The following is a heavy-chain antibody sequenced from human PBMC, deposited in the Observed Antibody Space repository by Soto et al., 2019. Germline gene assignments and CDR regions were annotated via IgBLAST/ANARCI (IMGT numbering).Heavy chain of an antibody. D-gene: IGHD3-3*01. V-gene: IGHV3-21*01. CDR1: GFTFSSYS. CDR3: ARDLTIFGVLARWFDP. CDR2: ISSSSSYI. J-gene: IGHJ5*02. Sequence: EVQLVESGGGLVKPGGSLRLSCAASGFTFSSYSMNWVRQAPGKGLEWVSSISSSSSYIYYADSVKGRFTISRDNAKNSLYLQMNSLRAEDTAVYYCARDLTIFGVLARWFDPWGQGTLVTVSS.